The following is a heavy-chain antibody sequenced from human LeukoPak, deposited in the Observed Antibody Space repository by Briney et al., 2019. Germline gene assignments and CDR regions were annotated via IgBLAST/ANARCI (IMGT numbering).Heavy chain of an antibody. CDR3: VRGDGSGTYWFDP. V-gene: IGHV4-4*07. CDR1: GGSISSYY. Sequence: SETLSLTCTVSGGSISSYYWSWIRQPPGKGLEWIGRIYSSGSTNYNPSLKSRVTMSVDTSKNQFFLKLTSVTAADTAVYYCVRGDGSGTYWFDPWGQGTLVTVSS. CDR2: IYSSGST. D-gene: IGHD3-10*01. J-gene: IGHJ5*02.